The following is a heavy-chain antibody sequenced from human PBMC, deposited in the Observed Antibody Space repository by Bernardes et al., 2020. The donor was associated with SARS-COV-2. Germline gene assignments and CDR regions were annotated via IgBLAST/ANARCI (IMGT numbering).Heavy chain of an antibody. CDR1: GFTFRSYS. J-gene: IGHJ4*02. CDR3: ARGPPTIAAAGTGPFDY. D-gene: IGHD6-13*01. CDR2: ISSSSTI. V-gene: IGHV3-48*04. Sequence: GGSLRLSCAASGFTFRSYSVNWVRRAPGKGLEWVSYISSSSTIYYADSVKGRFTISRDNAKNSLYLQMNSLRAEDTAVYYCARGPPTIAAAGTGPFDYWGQGTLVTVSS.